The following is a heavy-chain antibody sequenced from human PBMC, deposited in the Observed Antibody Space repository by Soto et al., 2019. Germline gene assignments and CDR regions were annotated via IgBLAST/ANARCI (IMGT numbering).Heavy chain of an antibody. CDR1: GGSINNGDYY. Sequence: KSSETLSLTCTVSGGSINNGDYYWGWVRQPPGKGLEWIGTIYFTGNTYYTPSLKSRLTMSIDTSKNEFSLRLNSVTAADTAVYYCAGQTFTIAAASYGRSNWFDPWGPGTLVTVSS. D-gene: IGHD6-25*01. CDR2: IYFTGNT. CDR3: AGQTFTIAAASYGRSNWFDP. J-gene: IGHJ5*02. V-gene: IGHV4-39*01.